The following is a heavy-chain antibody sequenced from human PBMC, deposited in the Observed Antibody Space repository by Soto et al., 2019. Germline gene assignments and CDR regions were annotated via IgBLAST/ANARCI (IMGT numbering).Heavy chain of an antibody. CDR3: ATSGYAYYYGMDV. V-gene: IGHV5-51*01. CDR2: IYPGDSDT. Sequence: LGESLKISCKGSGYSFTSYWIGWVRQMPGKGLEWMGIIYPGDSDTRYSPSFQGQVTISADKSISTAYLQWSSLKASDTAMYYCATSGYAYYYGMDVSGQGTTVTVSS. CDR1: GYSFTSYW. J-gene: IGHJ6*02. D-gene: IGHD5-12*01.